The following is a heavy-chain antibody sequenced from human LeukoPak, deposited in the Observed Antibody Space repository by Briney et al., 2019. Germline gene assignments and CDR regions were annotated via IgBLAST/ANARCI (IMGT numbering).Heavy chain of an antibody. V-gene: IGHV3-23*01. CDR3: AYRGAGGELYFA. D-gene: IGHD3-10*01. CDR1: GFTFSSYT. CDR2: ISGSGGNT. Sequence: GGSLRLSCAASGFTFSSYTMNWVRQAQGEGLEWVSSISGSGGNTYYADSVKGRFTTSRDNSKNTLYLQRNSLRAEDTALYYCAYRGAGGELYFARGQGTLVIVSS. J-gene: IGHJ4*02.